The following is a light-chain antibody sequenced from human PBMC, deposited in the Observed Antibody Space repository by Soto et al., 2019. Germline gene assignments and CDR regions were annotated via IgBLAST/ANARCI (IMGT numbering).Light chain of an antibody. Sequence: QLVLTQSPSASASLGASFKLTCTLSSGHSNYAIAWHQQQSEKGPRYLMKLNSDGSHSKGDGIPDRFSGSSSGAERYLTISSLQSEDEADYYCQTWGSGIVVFGGGTQLNV. V-gene: IGLV4-69*01. CDR1: SGHSNYA. CDR3: QTWGSGIVV. CDR2: LNSDGSH. J-gene: IGLJ2*01.